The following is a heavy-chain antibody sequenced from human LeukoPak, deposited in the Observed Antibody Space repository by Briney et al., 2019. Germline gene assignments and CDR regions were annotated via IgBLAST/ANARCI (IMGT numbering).Heavy chain of an antibody. V-gene: IGHV3-9*01. J-gene: IGHJ5*02. Sequence: GGSLRLSCAASGLTFDDYAMHWDRQAPGKGLEWVSGISWNGGSIDYADSVKGRFTISRDNAKNSLYLQMNSLGAEDTALYYCAKSNVFASWFDPWGQGTLVTVSS. D-gene: IGHD3-16*01. CDR2: ISWNGGSI. CDR1: GLTFDDYA. CDR3: AKSNVFASWFDP.